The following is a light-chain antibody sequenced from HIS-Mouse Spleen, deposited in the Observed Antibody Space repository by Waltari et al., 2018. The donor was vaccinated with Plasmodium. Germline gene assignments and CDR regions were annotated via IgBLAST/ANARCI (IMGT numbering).Light chain of an antibody. J-gene: IGKJ3*01. V-gene: IGKV3-15*01. CDR1: QSVSSN. Sequence: EIVMTQSPATLSVSPGDRATLSCRASQSVSSNLAWYQQKPGQAPRLLIYGASTRATGFPARFSGSGSGTEFTLTISSLQSEDFAVYYCQQYNNWSFTFGPGTKVDIK. CDR2: GAS. CDR3: QQYNNWSFT.